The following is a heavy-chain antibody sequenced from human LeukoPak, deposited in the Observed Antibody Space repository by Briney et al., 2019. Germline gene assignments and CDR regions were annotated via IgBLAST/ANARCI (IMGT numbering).Heavy chain of an antibody. CDR1: GGSISSGGYY. CDR3: ARDDCSGGSCYSDY. CDR2: IYYSGST. J-gene: IGHJ4*02. V-gene: IGHV4-31*03. D-gene: IGHD2-15*01. Sequence: SETLSLPCTVSGGSISSGGYYWSWIRPHPGKGLEWIGYIYYSGSTYYNPSLKSRVTISVDTSKNQFSLKLSSVTAADTAVYYCARDDCSGGSCYSDYWGQGTLVTVSS.